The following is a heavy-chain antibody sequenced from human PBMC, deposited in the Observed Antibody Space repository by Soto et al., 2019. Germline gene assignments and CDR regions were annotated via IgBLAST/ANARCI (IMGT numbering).Heavy chain of an antibody. V-gene: IGHV5-51*01. CDR2: IYPGDSDT. D-gene: IGHD3-10*01. J-gene: IGHJ6*02. Sequence: GESLKISCKGSGYSFTSYWIGWVRQMPGKGLEWMGIIYPGDSDTRYSPSFQGQVTISADKSISTAYLQWSSLKASDTAMYYCARQSITMVRGVIRPYYYGMDVWGQGTTVTVSS. CDR3: ARQSITMVRGVIRPYYYGMDV. CDR1: GYSFTSYW.